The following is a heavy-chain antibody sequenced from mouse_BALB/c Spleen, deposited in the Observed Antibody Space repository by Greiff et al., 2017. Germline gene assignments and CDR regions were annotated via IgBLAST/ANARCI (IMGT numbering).Heavy chain of an antibody. D-gene: IGHD3-3*01. Sequence: VQLQQSGAELVKPGASVKLSCTASGFNIKDTYMHWVKQRPEQGLEWIGRIDPANGNTKYDPKFQGKATITADTSSNTAYLQLSSLTSEDTAVYYCARKGLRFSWFAYWGQGTLVTVSA. V-gene: IGHV14-3*02. J-gene: IGHJ3*01. CDR2: IDPANGNT. CDR1: GFNIKDTY. CDR3: ARKGLRFSWFAY.